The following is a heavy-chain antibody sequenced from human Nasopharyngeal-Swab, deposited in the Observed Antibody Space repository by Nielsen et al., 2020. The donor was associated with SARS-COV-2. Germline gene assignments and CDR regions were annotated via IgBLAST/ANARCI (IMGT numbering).Heavy chain of an antibody. D-gene: IGHD3-22*01. CDR1: GFIFHSFA. J-gene: IGHJ3*02. Sequence: GGSLRLSCAASGFIFHSFAMHWVRQSPGKGPEWVALISFDGTNKYYAGSVRGRFTISRDTSKDTLYLQMNNLRAEDTAVYYCVRDRDIFGYDSSGYYGADAFDIWGQGTMVTVSA. V-gene: IGHV3-30*04. CDR2: ISFDGTNK. CDR3: VRDRDIFGYDSSGYYGADAFDI.